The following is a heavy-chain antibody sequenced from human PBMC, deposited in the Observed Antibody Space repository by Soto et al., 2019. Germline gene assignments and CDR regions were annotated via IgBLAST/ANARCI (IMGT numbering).Heavy chain of an antibody. CDR2: IWYDGSNK. CDR3: ARDQTYSSGPIDY. CDR1: GFTFSSYG. V-gene: IGHV3-33*01. J-gene: IGHJ4*02. D-gene: IGHD6-19*01. Sequence: QVQLVESGGGVVQPGRSLGLSCAASGFTFSSYGMHWVRQAPGKGLEWVAVIWYDGSNKYYADSVKGRFTISRDNSKNTLYLQMNSLRAEDTAVYYCARDQTYSSGPIDYWGQGTLVTVSS.